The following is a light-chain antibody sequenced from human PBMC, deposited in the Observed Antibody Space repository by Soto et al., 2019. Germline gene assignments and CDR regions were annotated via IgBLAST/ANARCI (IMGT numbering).Light chain of an antibody. CDR2: GAS. Sequence: DIQMTQSPSTLSASVGDRVTITCRASQNINTWLAWYQQKPGKAPNLLVYGASSLNRGVKSRFSGSGSGTEFSLTISSLQPDEFATYLCQLYTIYFGTGTTVDVK. CDR1: QNINTW. CDR3: QLYTIY. J-gene: IGKJ3*01. V-gene: IGKV1-5*01.